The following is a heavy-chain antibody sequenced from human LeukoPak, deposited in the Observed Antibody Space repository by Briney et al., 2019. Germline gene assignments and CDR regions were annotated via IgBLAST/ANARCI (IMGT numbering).Heavy chain of an antibody. CDR3: ARDHKYDFWSGYSMTFDP. Sequence: RASVKVSCKASGYTFTGYYMHWVRQAPGQGLEWMGGIIPIFGTANYAQKFQGRVTITADKSTSTAYMELSSLRSEDTAVYYCARDHKYDFWSGYSMTFDPWGQGTLVTVSS. J-gene: IGHJ5*02. D-gene: IGHD3-3*01. CDR1: GYTFTGYY. CDR2: IIPIFGTA. V-gene: IGHV1-69*06.